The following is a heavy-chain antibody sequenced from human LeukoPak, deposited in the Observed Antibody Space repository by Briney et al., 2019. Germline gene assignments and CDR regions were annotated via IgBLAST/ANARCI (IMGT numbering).Heavy chain of an antibody. CDR1: GFTFSTSA. V-gene: IGHV3-23*01. CDR3: TVGGASTDPSAI. CDR2: ITGSGCST. D-gene: IGHD2-15*01. Sequence: GGSLRLSCAAPGFTFSTSALSWLRQAPGKGLEWVSGITGSGCSTNYADSVKGRFTISRDNSKNTLYLQMSSLRAEDTAVYYCTVGGASTDPSAIWGQGTMVTVSS. J-gene: IGHJ3*02.